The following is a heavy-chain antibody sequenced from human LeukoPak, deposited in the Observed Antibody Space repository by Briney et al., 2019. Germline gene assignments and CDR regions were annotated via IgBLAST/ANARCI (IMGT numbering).Heavy chain of an antibody. CDR2: ISINTNT. Sequence: TGESLTLSCAASGIAVSGNYMSWVRQTPGKGLEWVSFISINTNTFYADSVRGRFTISRDTSKNTLLLQMNSLRDEDSAIYYCAIAQTWDGLFESWGQGTLVTVSS. CDR3: AIAQTWDGLFES. J-gene: IGHJ4*02. CDR1: GIAVSGNY. V-gene: IGHV3-53*01. D-gene: IGHD1-26*01.